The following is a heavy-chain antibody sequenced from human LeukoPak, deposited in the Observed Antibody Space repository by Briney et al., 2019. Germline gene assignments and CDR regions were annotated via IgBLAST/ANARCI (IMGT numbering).Heavy chain of an antibody. V-gene: IGHV1-8*01. D-gene: IGHD6-13*01. J-gene: IGHJ6*02. CDR1: GYTFTSYD. CDR2: MNPNSGNT. CDR3: ARVPNSSSWYAGYYYYYGMDV. Sequence: VSVKVSCKASGYTFTSYDINWVRQATGQGLEWMGWMNPNSGNTGYAQKFQGRVTMTRNTSISTAYMELSSLRSEDTAVYYCARVPNSSSWYAGYYYYYGMDVWGQGTTVTVFS.